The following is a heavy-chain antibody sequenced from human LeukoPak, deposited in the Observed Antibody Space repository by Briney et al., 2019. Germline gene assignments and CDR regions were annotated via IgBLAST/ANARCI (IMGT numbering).Heavy chain of an antibody. J-gene: IGHJ4*02. CDR3: ARDLSHGYDFWSVGHYFDY. Sequence: ASVKVSCKASGYTFTSYYMHWVRQTPGQGLEWMGIINPSGGSTSYAQKFQGRVTMTRDTSTSTVYMELSSLRSEDTAVYYCARDLSHGYDFWSVGHYFDYWGQGTLVTVSS. V-gene: IGHV1-46*01. CDR2: INPSGGST. CDR1: GYTFTSYY. D-gene: IGHD3-3*01.